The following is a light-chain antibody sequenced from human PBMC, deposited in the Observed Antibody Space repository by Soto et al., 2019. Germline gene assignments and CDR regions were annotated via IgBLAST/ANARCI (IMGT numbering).Light chain of an antibody. CDR3: QQYGVSPLMFT. CDR1: QSVSNNY. V-gene: IGKV3-20*01. Sequence: EIVLMQSPGTLSLSPGERATLSCRASQSVSNNYLAWYQQKPGQAPRLLIYGASSRATGVPDRFSGSGTGTDFSLTITRLEPEDFAVYYCQQYGVSPLMFTFGQGTKVGVK. CDR2: GAS. J-gene: IGKJ2*01.